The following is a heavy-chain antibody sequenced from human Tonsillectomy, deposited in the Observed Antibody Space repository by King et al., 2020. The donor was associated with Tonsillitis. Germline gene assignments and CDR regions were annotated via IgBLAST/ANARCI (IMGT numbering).Heavy chain of an antibody. CDR3: TKDKGADYYDSGRGAFDV. D-gene: IGHD3-22*01. CDR2: ISGSNYI. CDR1: GFIFANYD. V-gene: IGHV3-21*01. Sequence: VQLVQSWGGLVKPGGSLRLSCVTSGFIFANYDMNWVRQGPGKGLEWGSSISGSNYIHSADGVKGRFTISRDNAKNSLYLQMNSLRAEDTAVYHCTKDKGADYYDSGRGAFDVWGQGTMVTVSS. J-gene: IGHJ3*01.